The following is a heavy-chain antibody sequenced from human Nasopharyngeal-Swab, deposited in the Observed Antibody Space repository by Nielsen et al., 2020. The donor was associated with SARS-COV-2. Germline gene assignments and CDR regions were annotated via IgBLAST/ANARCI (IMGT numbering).Heavy chain of an antibody. V-gene: IGHV5-51*01. J-gene: IGHJ4*02. CDR2: IYPGDSDT. D-gene: IGHD1-1*01. CDR3: ARLISRFNWNDGFDY. Sequence: VRQMPGQGLEWMGIIYPGDSDTRYSPSFQGQVTISADKSISTAYLQWSSLKASDTAMYYCARLISRFNWNDGFDYWGQGTLVTVSS.